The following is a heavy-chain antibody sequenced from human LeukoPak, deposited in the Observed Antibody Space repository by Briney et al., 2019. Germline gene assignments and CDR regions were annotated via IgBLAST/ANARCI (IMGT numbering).Heavy chain of an antibody. J-gene: IGHJ4*02. Sequence: GGSLRLSCVTSGFVFTDYYMSWIRQAPGQGLQWVTYISSSGSNKYYADSVKGRFTISRDNAKNSLYLQMNSLRDDEDTAVYYCARDLNWGFDYWGQGTLVTVSS. CDR1: GFVFTDYY. V-gene: IGHV3-11*04. D-gene: IGHD7-27*01. CDR2: ISSSGSNK. CDR3: ARDLNWGFDY.